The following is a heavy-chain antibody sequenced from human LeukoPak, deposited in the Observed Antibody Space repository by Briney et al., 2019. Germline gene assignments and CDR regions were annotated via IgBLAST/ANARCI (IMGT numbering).Heavy chain of an antibody. V-gene: IGHV3-7*01. J-gene: IGHJ6*03. CDR1: GFTFSSYW. D-gene: IGHD6-13*01. CDR3: AREEVDGSRYYYYYYMDV. Sequence: GGSLRISCAASGFTFSSYWMSWVRQAPGKGMEWVANIKQDGSEKYYVDSVKGRFTISRDNAKNSLYLQMNSLRAEDTAVYYCAREEVDGSRYYYYYYMDVWGKGTTVTVSS. CDR2: IKQDGSEK.